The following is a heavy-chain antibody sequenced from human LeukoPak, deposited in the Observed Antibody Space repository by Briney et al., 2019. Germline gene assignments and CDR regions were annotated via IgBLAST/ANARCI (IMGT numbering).Heavy chain of an antibody. D-gene: IGHD1-1*01. Sequence: GGSLRLSCAASGFTFSSYGMSWVRQAPGKGLEWVSAISGSGGSTYYADSVKGRFTISRDNSKNTLYLQMNSLRAEDTAVYYCASRSSSWVGNYYYYYMDVWGKGTTVTISS. CDR2: ISGSGGST. CDR3: ASRSSSWVGNYYYYYMDV. CDR1: GFTFSSYG. V-gene: IGHV3-23*01. J-gene: IGHJ6*03.